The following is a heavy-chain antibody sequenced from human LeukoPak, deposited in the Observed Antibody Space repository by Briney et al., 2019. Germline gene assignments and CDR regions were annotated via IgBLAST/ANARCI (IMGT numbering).Heavy chain of an antibody. V-gene: IGHV3-23*01. CDR2: ISGSGDNT. CDR3: AKAASALWFGELYYFDY. CDR1: GFTFSSYA. J-gene: IGHJ4*02. D-gene: IGHD3-10*01. Sequence: GGSLRLSCAASGFTFSSYAMNWVRQAPGKGLEWVSIISGSGDNTYYTDSVKGRFTISRDNSKNTLFLQMNSLRAEDTAVYYCAKAASALWFGELYYFDYWGQGTLVTVSS.